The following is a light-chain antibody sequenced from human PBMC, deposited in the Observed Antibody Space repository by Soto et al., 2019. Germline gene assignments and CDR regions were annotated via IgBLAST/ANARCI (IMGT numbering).Light chain of an antibody. V-gene: IGKV3-15*01. CDR2: GAS. Sequence: EIMMTQSPATLSVSPGERATLSCRASQIVSSNLAWYQQKPGQAPRLLIYGASTRATGIPARFSGSGSGTEFTLTISSLQSEDFAVYYCQQYNNWPPGTFGQGTKVEIK. J-gene: IGKJ1*01. CDR3: QQYNNWPPGT. CDR1: QIVSSN.